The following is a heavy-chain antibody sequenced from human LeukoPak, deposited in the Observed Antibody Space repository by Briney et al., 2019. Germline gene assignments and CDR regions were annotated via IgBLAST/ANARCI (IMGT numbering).Heavy chain of an antibody. D-gene: IGHD3-22*01. CDR3: ARGAGRYYDSSGSLFDI. CDR1: GFTFSNYA. Sequence: GGSLRLSCAASGFTFSNYAVHWVRQAPGKGLEWVTIISYDGSNKYYAGSVKGRFTISRDNSKNTLYLQMNSLRAEDTAVYYCARGAGRYYDSSGSLFDIWGRGTMVTVSS. J-gene: IGHJ3*02. V-gene: IGHV3-30*04. CDR2: ISYDGSNK.